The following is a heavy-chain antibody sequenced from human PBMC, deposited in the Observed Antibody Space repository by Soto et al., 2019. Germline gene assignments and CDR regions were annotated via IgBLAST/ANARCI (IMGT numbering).Heavy chain of an antibody. CDR3: ARGRLHNYYGSGSYYSRLYYFDY. J-gene: IGHJ4*02. Sequence: SETLSLTCTVSGGSISSGDYYWSWIRQPPGKGLEWIGEINHSGSTNYNPSLKSRVAISVDTSKNQFSLKLSSVTAADTAVYYCARGRLHNYYGSGSYYSRLYYFDYWGQGTLVTVSS. V-gene: IGHV4-39*07. D-gene: IGHD3-10*01. CDR2: INHSGST. CDR1: GGSISSGDYY.